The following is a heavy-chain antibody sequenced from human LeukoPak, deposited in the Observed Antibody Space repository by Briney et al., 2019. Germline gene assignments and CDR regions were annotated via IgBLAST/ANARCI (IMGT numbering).Heavy chain of an antibody. V-gene: IGHV3-30-3*01. CDR1: GFTFSNYA. CDR3: ARDLAIYCSSTSCYASDI. J-gene: IGHJ3*02. D-gene: IGHD2-2*01. Sequence: GGSLRLSCAASGFTFSNYAMHWVRQAPGEGLEWVSVISYDGNNKYYADSVKGRFTISRDDSKNTLYLQMNSLRAEDTAVYYCARDLAIYCSSTSCYASDIWGQGTMVTVSS. CDR2: ISYDGNNK.